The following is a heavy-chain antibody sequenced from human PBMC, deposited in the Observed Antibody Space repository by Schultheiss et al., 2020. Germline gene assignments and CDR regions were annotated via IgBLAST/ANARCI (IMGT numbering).Heavy chain of an antibody. CDR2: ISYDGSNK. V-gene: IGHV3-30*18. CDR3: AKDGPPAYCGGDCYSYYFDY. D-gene: IGHD2-21*02. J-gene: IGHJ4*02. CDR1: GFTFSSYG. Sequence: GGSLRLSCAASGFTFSSYGMHWVRQAPGKGLEWVAVISYDGSNKYYADSVKGRFTISRDNSKNTLYLQMNSLRAEDTAVYYCAKDGPPAYCGGDCYSYYFDYWGQGTLVTVSS.